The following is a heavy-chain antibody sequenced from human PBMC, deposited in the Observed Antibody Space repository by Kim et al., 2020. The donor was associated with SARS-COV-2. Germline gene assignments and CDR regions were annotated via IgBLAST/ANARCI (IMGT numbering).Heavy chain of an antibody. CDR2: IYYSGST. CDR3: ARAEGRLITIFGVVTIAAFDI. CDR1: GGSISSGGYY. Sequence: SETLSLTCTVSGGSISSGGYYWSWIRQHPGKGLEWIGYIYYSGSTYYNPSLKSRVTISVDTSKNQFSLKLSSVTAADTAVYYCARAEGRLITIFGVVTIAAFDIWGQGTMVTVSS. J-gene: IGHJ3*02. D-gene: IGHD3-3*01. V-gene: IGHV4-31*03.